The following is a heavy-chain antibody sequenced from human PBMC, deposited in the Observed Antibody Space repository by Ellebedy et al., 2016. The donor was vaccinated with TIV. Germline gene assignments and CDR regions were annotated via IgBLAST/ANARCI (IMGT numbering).Heavy chain of an antibody. CDR2: IDPSDSYT. J-gene: IGHJ5*02. D-gene: IGHD2-8*01. CDR1: GSSFTSYW. Sequence: GASLKISXKGSGSSFTSYWISWVRQMPGKGLEWMGRIDPSDSYTNYSPSFQGHVTISADKSISTAYLQWSSLKASDTAMYYCPRHVSWFDPWGQGTLVTVSS. CDR3: PRHVSWFDP. V-gene: IGHV5-10-1*01.